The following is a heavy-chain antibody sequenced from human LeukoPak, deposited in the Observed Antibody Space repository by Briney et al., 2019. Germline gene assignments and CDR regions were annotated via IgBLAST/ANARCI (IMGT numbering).Heavy chain of an antibody. CDR1: GFTFSIYT. Sequence: PGGSLRLSCAPSGFTFSIYTMNWVRQAPEKGLEWVSSISSTSSYIYYADSVKGRFTISRDNANNSLYLQMNSLRAEETAVYYCARDSRGNGFDPWGQGTLVTVSS. V-gene: IGHV3-21*01. CDR2: ISSTSSYI. D-gene: IGHD1-1*01. J-gene: IGHJ5*02. CDR3: ARDSRGNGFDP.